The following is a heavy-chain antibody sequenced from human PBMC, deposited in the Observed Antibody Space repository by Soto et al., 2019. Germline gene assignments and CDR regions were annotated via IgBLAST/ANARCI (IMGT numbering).Heavy chain of an antibody. Sequence: SETLSLTCAVSSGSITSNNWWSWVRQPPGKGLEWIGEIYHSGTTNYNPSLKSRVTISVDKSNNHFSLKLSSVTAADTAVYYCSRGKAGSYYNDRLGVYWGQGTLVTVSS. CDR2: IYHSGTT. CDR1: SGSITSNNW. J-gene: IGHJ4*02. D-gene: IGHD3-10*01. V-gene: IGHV4-4*02. CDR3: SRGKAGSYYNDRLGVY.